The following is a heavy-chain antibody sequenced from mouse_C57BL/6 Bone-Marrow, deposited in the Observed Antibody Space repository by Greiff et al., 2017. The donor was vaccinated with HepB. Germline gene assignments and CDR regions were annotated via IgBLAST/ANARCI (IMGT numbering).Heavy chain of an antibody. CDR2: INPSNGGT. CDR3: ASPLITTVPFAY. Sequence: QVHVKQPGTELVKPGASVKLSCKASGYTFTSYWMHWVKQRPGQGLEWIGNINPSNGGTNYNEKFKSKATLTVDKSSSTAYMQLSSLTSEDSAVYYCASPLITTVPFAYWGQGTLVTVSA. D-gene: IGHD1-1*01. J-gene: IGHJ3*01. CDR1: GYTFTSYW. V-gene: IGHV1-53*01.